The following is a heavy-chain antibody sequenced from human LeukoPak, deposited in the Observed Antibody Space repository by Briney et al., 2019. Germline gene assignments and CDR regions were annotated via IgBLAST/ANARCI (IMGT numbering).Heavy chain of an antibody. Sequence: SETLSLTCTVSGGSISSYYWSWIRQPAGKGLEWIGRIYTSGSTNYTPSLKSRVTISVDKSKNQFSLKLSSVTAADTAVYYCATKSSSSLDYYYYMDVWGKGTTVTVSS. D-gene: IGHD6-6*01. CDR1: GGSISSYY. V-gene: IGHV4-4*07. CDR2: IYTSGST. CDR3: ATKSSSSLDYYYYMDV. J-gene: IGHJ6*03.